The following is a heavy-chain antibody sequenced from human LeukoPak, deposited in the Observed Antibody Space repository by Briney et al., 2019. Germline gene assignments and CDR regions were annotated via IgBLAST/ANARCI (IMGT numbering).Heavy chain of an antibody. CDR3: AKLNLGEMAYFDS. CDR1: GFIFSSYV. D-gene: IGHD2-21*01. CDR2: ISVGGGDT. J-gene: IGHJ4*02. Sequence: GGSLRLSREASGFIFSSYVMGWVRQAPGKGLEWVSSISVGGGDTFIADSVKGRFTITRENSMDTLYLQMMGLRVEDTAIYYCAKLNLGEMAYFDSWGQGILVAVSS. V-gene: IGHV3-23*01.